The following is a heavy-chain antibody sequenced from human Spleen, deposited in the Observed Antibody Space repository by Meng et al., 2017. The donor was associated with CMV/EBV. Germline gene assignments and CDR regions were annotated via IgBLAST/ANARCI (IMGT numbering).Heavy chain of an antibody. D-gene: IGHD4-11*01. CDR3: ARGSVYSSSAWFDP. CDR1: SSSSYY. J-gene: IGHJ5*02. V-gene: IGHV5-51*01. Sequence: SSSSYYWGWIRQYPGKGLEWMGIIYPGSSDTRYSPSFQRQVTLSADKSISTAFLQWGSLKASDTGVYYCARGSVYSSSAWFDPWGQGTLVTVSS. CDR2: IYPGSSDT.